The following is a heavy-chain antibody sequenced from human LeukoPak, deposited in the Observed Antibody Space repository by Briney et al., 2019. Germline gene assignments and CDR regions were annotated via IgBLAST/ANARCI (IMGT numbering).Heavy chain of an antibody. CDR2: ISGSGGST. J-gene: IGHJ4*02. CDR1: GFTFNSYA. Sequence: GGSLRLSCAASGFTFNSYAMSWVRQAPGKGLELVPSISGSGGSTYYADSVKGRFTISRDNSKNTLYLQMNSLRAEDTAVYYCAKVWYRIAAAGYYFDYWGQGTLVTVSS. D-gene: IGHD6-13*01. CDR3: AKVWYRIAAAGYYFDY. V-gene: IGHV3-23*01.